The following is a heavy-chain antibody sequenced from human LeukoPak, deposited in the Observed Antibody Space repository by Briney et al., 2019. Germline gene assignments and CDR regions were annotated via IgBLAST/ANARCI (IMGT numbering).Heavy chain of an antibody. V-gene: IGHV1-2*02. CDR3: ARDLAGPYCSSTSFHTFTRDTYFDS. D-gene: IGHD2-2*02. Sequence: ASVKVSCKASGYTFTGYYIHWVRQAPGQGLEWMGWINPDSGGTNYARKFQGRVTMTRDTSISTAYMELSRLRSDDTAVYYCARDLAGPYCSSTSFHTFTRDTYFDSWGQGTLDTVSS. J-gene: IGHJ4*02. CDR1: GYTFTGYY. CDR2: INPDSGGT.